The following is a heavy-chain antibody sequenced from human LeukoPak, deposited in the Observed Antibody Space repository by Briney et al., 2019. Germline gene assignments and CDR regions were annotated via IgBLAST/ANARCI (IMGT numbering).Heavy chain of an antibody. V-gene: IGHV1-69*06. Sequence: SVKVSCKASGGTFSSYAISWVRQAPGQGLEWMGGIIPIFGTANYAQKFQGRVTITAGKSTSTAYMELSSLRSEDTAVYYCAREGDSSGYHYYYYMDVWGKGTTVTVSS. J-gene: IGHJ6*03. CDR3: AREGDSSGYHYYYYMDV. CDR1: GGTFSSYA. D-gene: IGHD3-22*01. CDR2: IIPIFGTA.